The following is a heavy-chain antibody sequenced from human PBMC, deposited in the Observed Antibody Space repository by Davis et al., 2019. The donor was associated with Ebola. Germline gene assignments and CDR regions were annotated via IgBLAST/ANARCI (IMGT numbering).Heavy chain of an antibody. V-gene: IGHV3-23*01. CDR1: GFTFSSYA. D-gene: IGHD5-24*01. CDR3: ARGWLRTGLDI. CDR2: ISDNGGSP. J-gene: IGHJ3*02. Sequence: GESLKISCAASGFTFSSYAMSWVRQAPGKGLEWVSVISDNGGSPYYADSVKGRFTISRDNSKNTLYLQMNSLRAEDTAVYYCARGWLRTGLDIWGQGTMVIVSS.